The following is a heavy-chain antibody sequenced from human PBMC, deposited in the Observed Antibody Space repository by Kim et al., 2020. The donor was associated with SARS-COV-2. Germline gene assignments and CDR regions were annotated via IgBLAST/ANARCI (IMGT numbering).Heavy chain of an antibody. CDR3: ARGYRGGWMDS. CDR2: IDLDKGDT. CDR1: GFTFTDYV. J-gene: IGHJ5*01. Sequence: ASVKVSCKTSGFTFTDYVIAWVRQAPGQSLEWMGWIDLDKGDTFYSQHFQDRVSISGDTFATTVFMDLSGLRSDDTATYYCARGYRGGWMDSWGQGTLVTVSS. V-gene: IGHV1-3*01. D-gene: IGHD2-21*01.